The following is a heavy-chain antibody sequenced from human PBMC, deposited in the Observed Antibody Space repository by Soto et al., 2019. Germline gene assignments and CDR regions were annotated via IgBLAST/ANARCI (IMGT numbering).Heavy chain of an antibody. D-gene: IGHD3-22*01. CDR2: ISAYNGNT. CDR3: ARADYYDSSGYLDY. V-gene: IGHV1-18*01. CDR1: GYTNTIYG. J-gene: IGHJ4*02. Sequence: WASVKVSCQTSGYTNTIYGISWVRQANGQGLEWMGWISAYNGNTNYAQKLQGRVTMTTDTSTSTAYMELRSLRSDDTAVYYCARADYYDSSGYLDYWGQGTLVTVSS.